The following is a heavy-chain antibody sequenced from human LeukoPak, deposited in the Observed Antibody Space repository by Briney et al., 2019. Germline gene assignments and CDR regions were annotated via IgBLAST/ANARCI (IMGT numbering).Heavy chain of an antibody. J-gene: IGHJ5*02. CDR3: ARGEGDYVWGSYRFGFDP. V-gene: IGHV7-4-1*02. Sequence: ASVKVSCKTSGYTFTGYPMNWVRQAPGQGLEWMGWIHTNTGNPTYAQGFTGRFVFSLDTSVSTAYLQITSLEAEDTAVYYCARGEGDYVWGSYRFGFDPWGQGTLVTVSS. CDR1: GYTFTGYP. D-gene: IGHD3-16*02. CDR2: IHTNTGNP.